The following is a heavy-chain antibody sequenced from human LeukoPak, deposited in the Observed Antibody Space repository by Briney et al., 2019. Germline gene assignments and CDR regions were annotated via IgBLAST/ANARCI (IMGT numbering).Heavy chain of an antibody. CDR3: ARSGVYPFDY. Sequence: PSETLSLICIVSGGSISSISYYWAWIRQPPGKGLEWIGSIYYSGNTYSNPSLKSRVTMSVDTSKNQFSLKLSSVTAADTAVYYCARSGVYPFDYWGQGTLVTVSS. V-gene: IGHV4-39*01. CDR2: IYYSGNT. D-gene: IGHD6-6*01. CDR1: GGSISSISYY. J-gene: IGHJ4*02.